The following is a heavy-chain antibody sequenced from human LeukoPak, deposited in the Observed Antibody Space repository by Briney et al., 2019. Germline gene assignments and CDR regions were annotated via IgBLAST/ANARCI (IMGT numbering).Heavy chain of an antibody. CDR3: AKAASASYSDY. D-gene: IGHD3-3*01. J-gene: IGHJ4*02. V-gene: IGHV3-21*04. Sequence: GGSLRLSCAASGLTFSSYSMNWVRQAPGKGLEWVSSISSSSSYIYYADSVRGRFTISRDNSRNTLYLQMNTLRAEDTAVYYCAKAASASYSDYWGQGTLVTVSS. CDR2: ISSSSSYI. CDR1: GLTFSSYS.